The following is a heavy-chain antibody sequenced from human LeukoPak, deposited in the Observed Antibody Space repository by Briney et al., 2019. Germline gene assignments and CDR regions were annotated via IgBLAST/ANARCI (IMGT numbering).Heavy chain of an antibody. J-gene: IGHJ4*02. CDR3: ARYGDSGFKD. D-gene: IGHD4-17*01. V-gene: IGHV4-59*01. Sequence: SETLSLTCSVSGXSISSYHWSWLRQSPGKGLEWIGYIYFSGSTKYNPSLKSRVTISVDTSKNQFSLNLSSVTAADTAVYHCARYGDSGFKDWGQGAMVTVSS. CDR1: GXSISSYH. CDR2: IYFSGST.